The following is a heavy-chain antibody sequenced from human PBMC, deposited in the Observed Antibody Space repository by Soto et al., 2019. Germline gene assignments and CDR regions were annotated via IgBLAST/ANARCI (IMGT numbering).Heavy chain of an antibody. CDR2: ISTGGNII. CDR3: AREGVAFDY. Sequence: QVQLVESGGDLVKPGGSLRLSCAASGFTFSDYYMAWIRQAPGKGLELVSYISTGGNIIHYADSVKGRLTISRDNARNSLYLQMNSLRAEDTAVYCCAREGVAFDYWGQGTLVTVSS. V-gene: IGHV3-11*01. D-gene: IGHD5-12*01. J-gene: IGHJ4*02. CDR1: GFTFSDYY.